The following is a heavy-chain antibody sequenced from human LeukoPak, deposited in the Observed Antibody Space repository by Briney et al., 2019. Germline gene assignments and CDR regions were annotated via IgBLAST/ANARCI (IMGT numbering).Heavy chain of an antibody. D-gene: IGHD3-10*01. V-gene: IGHV4-39*07. J-gene: IGHJ4*02. CDR1: GGSISSSSYY. CDR2: IYYSGST. CDR3: ARGQESVRGGFDY. Sequence: SETLSLTCTVSGGSISSSSYYWGWLRQPPGKGLEWIGSIYYSGSTYYNPSLESRVTISVDTSKNQFSLKLSSVTAADTAVYYCARGQESVRGGFDYWGQGTLVTVSS.